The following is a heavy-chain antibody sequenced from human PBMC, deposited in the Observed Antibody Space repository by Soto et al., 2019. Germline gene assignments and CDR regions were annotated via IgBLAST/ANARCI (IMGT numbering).Heavy chain of an antibody. CDR3: ARRRIAARERCLDY. V-gene: IGHV4-34*01. J-gene: IGHJ4*02. CDR1: GGSFSGYY. CDR2: INHSGST. D-gene: IGHD6-6*01. Sequence: QVQLQQWGAGLLKPSETLSLTCAVYGGSFSGYYWSWIRQPPGKGLEWIGEINHSGSTNYNPSLKSRVTISVDTSKNQFSLKLSSVTAADTAVYYCARRRIAARERCLDYWGQGTLVTVSS.